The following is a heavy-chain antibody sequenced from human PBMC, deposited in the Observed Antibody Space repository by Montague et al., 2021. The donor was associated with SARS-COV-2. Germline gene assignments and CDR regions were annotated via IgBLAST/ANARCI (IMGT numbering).Heavy chain of an antibody. D-gene: IGHD3-10*01. CDR3: ARHITYTYYYGSGSYYKGSWFDP. V-gene: IGHV4-59*08. CDR1: GGSISSYY. J-gene: IGHJ5*02. Sequence: SETLSLTCTVSGGSISSYYWSWIRQPAGKGLEWIGYIYYSGSTNXNPSLKSRVTISVDTSKNQFSLKLSSVTAADTAVYYCARHITYTYYYGSGSYYKGSWFDPWGQGTLVTVSS. CDR2: IYYSGST.